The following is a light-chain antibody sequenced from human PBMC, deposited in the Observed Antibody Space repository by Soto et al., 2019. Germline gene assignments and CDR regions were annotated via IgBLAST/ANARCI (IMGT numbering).Light chain of an antibody. V-gene: IGKV2-30*01. CDR1: QSLVYSNGNTY. J-gene: IGKJ2*01. CDR3: MQGTHWPPYT. CDR2: KVS. Sequence: DVVMTQSPLSLPVTLGQPASISCRSSQSLVYSNGNTYLSWFQQRPGQSPRRLIYKVSNRDSGAPDRFSGSGSGTDFTLKISRVEAEDVGVYYCMQGTHWPPYTFGQGTKLEIK.